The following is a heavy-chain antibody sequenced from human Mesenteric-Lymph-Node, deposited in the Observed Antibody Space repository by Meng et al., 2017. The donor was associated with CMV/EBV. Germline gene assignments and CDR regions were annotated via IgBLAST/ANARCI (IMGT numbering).Heavy chain of an antibody. D-gene: IGHD6-13*01. CDR1: GDTFSRYA. V-gene: IGHV1-69*05. CDR2: IIPIFGTT. J-gene: IGHJ4*02. CDR3: ATSPYNSSWYYDH. Sequence: KAFGDTFSRYAISWVRQVPGQGLEWMGGIIPIFGTTNYAQKFQGRVTITTDESTSTVFMELSSLRSEDSAVYYCATSPYNSSWYYDHWGQGTLVTVSS.